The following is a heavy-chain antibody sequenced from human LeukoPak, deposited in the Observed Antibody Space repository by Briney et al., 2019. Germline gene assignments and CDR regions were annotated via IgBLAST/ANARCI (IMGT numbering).Heavy chain of an antibody. CDR1: GGSISSRNW. V-gene: IGHV4-4*02. CDR3: ARANDYGDPLPRYMDV. CDR2: IYHRGST. J-gene: IGHJ6*03. D-gene: IGHD4-17*01. Sequence: ASETLSLTCAVSGGSISSRNWWSWVRQPPGKGLEWIGEIYHRGSTNYNPSLKSRVTISVDKSKNQFSLKLSSVTAADTAVYYCARANDYGDPLPRYMDVWGKGTTVTVSS.